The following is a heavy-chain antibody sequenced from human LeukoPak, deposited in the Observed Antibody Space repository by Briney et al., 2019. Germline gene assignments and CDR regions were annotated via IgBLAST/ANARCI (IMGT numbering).Heavy chain of an antibody. CDR2: VHSTGRS. V-gene: IGHV4-59*10. CDR1: GGSFSGYY. J-gene: IGHJ4*02. CDR3: ARVSETAMITL. D-gene: IGHD5-18*01. Sequence: PSETPSLTCAVYGGSFSGYYWSWIRQSAGKGLEWIGRVHSTGRSNYSPSLESRVSISVDTSKNQVSLKVTSVTAADTAIYYCARVSETAMITLWGQGTLVTVSS.